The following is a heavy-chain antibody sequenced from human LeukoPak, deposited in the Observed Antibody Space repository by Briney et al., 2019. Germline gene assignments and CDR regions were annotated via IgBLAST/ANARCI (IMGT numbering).Heavy chain of an antibody. D-gene: IGHD6-13*01. V-gene: IGHV3-23*01. Sequence: GGSLRLSCAASGFTFSSYPMSWVRQAPGKGLEWVSAISGSGGSTYYADSVKGRFTISRDNSKNTLYLQMNSLRAEDTAVYYCAKVAAAAGGGSYYYYYGMDVWGQGTTVTVSS. CDR3: AKVAAAAGGGSYYYYYGMDV. J-gene: IGHJ6*02. CDR1: GFTFSSYP. CDR2: ISGSGGST.